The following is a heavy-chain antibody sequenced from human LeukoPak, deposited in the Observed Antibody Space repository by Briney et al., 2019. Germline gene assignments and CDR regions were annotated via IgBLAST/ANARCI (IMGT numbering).Heavy chain of an antibody. CDR3: VRARDMAFDI. Sequence: SETLSLTCTVSGGSISPFYWSWIRQPPGKGLEWIGNIFHPGTTNYNPSLSSRLTISVDRSRNDLSLNLRSVTAADTAVYYCVRARDMAFDIWGLGTMVTVSS. CDR1: GGSISPFY. D-gene: IGHD2-21*02. V-gene: IGHV4-59*01. J-gene: IGHJ3*02. CDR2: IFHPGTT.